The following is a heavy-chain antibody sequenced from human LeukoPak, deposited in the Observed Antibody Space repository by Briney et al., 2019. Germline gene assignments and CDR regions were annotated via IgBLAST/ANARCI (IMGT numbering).Heavy chain of an antibody. V-gene: IGHV3-23*01. Sequence: QSGGSLRLSCAASGFTFSSYAMNWVRQAPGKGLEWVSAISGSGDNTYFADSVKGRFTISRDKSKNTLYLQMNSLRAEDTAVYYCAKARYYDLRGFFDYWGQGTLVTVSP. J-gene: IGHJ4*02. D-gene: IGHD3-3*01. CDR2: ISGSGDNT. CDR1: GFTFSSYA. CDR3: AKARYYDLRGFFDY.